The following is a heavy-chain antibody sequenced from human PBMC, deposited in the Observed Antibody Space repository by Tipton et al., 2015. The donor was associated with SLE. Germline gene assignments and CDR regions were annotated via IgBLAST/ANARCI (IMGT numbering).Heavy chain of an antibody. J-gene: IGHJ4*02. D-gene: IGHD4-17*01. V-gene: IGHV7-4-1*01. CDR3: ARVLSMTTVDAGY. CDR2: INTNTGKP. Sequence: QVQLVQSGPEVKKPGASVKVSCKASGYTFTSYSVIWVRQAPGQGLEWMGWINTNTGKPTYAQGFTGRFVFSLDTSVSTAYLQIGSLKAEDTAVYYCARVLSMTTVDAGYWGQGTLVTVSS. CDR1: GYTFTSYS.